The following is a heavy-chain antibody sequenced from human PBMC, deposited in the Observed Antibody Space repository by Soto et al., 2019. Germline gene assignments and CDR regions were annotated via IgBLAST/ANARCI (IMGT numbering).Heavy chain of an antibody. CDR3: VMVDNYVTPTPQDV. D-gene: IGHD3-16*01. CDR2: ISPYTGNT. V-gene: IGHV1-18*01. J-gene: IGHJ6*02. CDR1: GYIFVNYG. Sequence: QVQLVQSGDEVKKPGASVKVSCKASGYIFVNYGIAWVRQAPGQGLEWMGWISPYTGNTHSASKVQGRLTMTTDTSTSTAYMGRGSLTSDDPAVYYCVMVDNYVTPTPQDVWGQGTTVTVSS.